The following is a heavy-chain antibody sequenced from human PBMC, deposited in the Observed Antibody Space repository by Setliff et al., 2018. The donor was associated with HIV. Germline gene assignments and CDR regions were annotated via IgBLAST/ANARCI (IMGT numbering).Heavy chain of an antibody. CDR3: AREDPNTYRPFDY. CDR2: VRQGGAT. CDR1: HSSVSEYY. V-gene: IGHV4-59*02. Sequence: PSETLSLTCNVSHSSVSEYYWSWIRQSPGKGLEWIGYVRQGGATKYNPAFQSRVTISLETSKNQVFLSLASVTAADTAVYFCAREDPNTYRPFDYWGQGSLVTV. J-gene: IGHJ4*03.